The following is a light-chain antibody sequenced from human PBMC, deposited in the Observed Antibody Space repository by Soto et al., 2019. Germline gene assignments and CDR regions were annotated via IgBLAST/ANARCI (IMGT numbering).Light chain of an antibody. CDR3: QQSYNTTWT. V-gene: IGKV1-39*01. CDR1: QSVSGW. J-gene: IGKJ1*01. CDR2: AAS. Sequence: DTPMTQSPSTLSASVGDTVTVPCRASQSVSGWLAWYQQKPGKAPKLLIYAASSLQSGVPSRFSGSGSETDFTLTISSLQPEDFATYSCQQSYNTTWTFGQGTKVDIK.